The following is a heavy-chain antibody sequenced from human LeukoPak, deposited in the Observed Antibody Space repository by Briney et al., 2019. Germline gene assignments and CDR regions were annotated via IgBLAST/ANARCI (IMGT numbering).Heavy chain of an antibody. CDR2: ISYDGSNK. J-gene: IGHJ6*02. CDR3: AKGQYYYGKSDYYYGMDV. CDR1: GFTFSSNG. D-gene: IGHD3-10*01. V-gene: IGHV3-30*18. Sequence: GGSLRLSCAASGFTFSSNGMHWVRQAPGKGLEWVAVISYDGSNKYYADSVKGRFTISRDNSKDTLYLQMNSLRAEDTAVYYCAKGQYYYGKSDYYYGMDVWGQGTTVTVSS.